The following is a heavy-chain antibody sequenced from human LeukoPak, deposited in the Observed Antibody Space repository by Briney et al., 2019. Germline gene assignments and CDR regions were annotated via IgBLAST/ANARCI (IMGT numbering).Heavy chain of an antibody. J-gene: IGHJ4*02. Sequence: QTGGSLRLSCAASGFTFSSYGMHWVRQAPGKGLEWVAVISYDGSNKYYADSVKGRFTISRDNSKNTLYLQMNSLRAEDTAVYYCAKGTGVGIDYWGQGTLVTVSS. CDR1: GFTFSSYG. D-gene: IGHD3-10*01. CDR3: AKGTGVGIDY. CDR2: ISYDGSNK. V-gene: IGHV3-30*18.